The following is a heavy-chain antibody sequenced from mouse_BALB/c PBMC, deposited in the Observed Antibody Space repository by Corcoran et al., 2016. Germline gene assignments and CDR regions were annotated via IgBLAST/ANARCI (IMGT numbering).Heavy chain of an antibody. J-gene: IGHJ1*01. CDR1: GFSIKDNY. CDR2: IDPANGNT. Sequence: EVQLQQSGAEIVKPGTSVKLSCTASGFSIKDNYMHGVKQRPEQGLEWIGRIDPANGNTKYDPKFQGKATITADTSSNTAYLQLSSLTSEDTAVYYCARWDWYFDVWGAGTTVTVSS. CDR3: ARWDWYFDV. V-gene: IGHV14-3*02.